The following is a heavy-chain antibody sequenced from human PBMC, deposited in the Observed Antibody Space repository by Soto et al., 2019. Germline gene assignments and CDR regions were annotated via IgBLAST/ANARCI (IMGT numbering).Heavy chain of an antibody. CDR1: GGSFSSNP. Sequence: QVQLVQSGSEVKKPGSSVKVSCKASGGSFSSNPISWVRQAPGQGLEWMAGIIPIFATVHYAQKFQGRVTITADESTSTAYMELTSLRSEDTAVYFCARGGRGYSSAPRYHFDYWGQGTLVTVSS. D-gene: IGHD5-18*01. J-gene: IGHJ4*02. CDR3: ARGGRGYSSAPRYHFDY. CDR2: IIPIFATV. V-gene: IGHV1-69*01.